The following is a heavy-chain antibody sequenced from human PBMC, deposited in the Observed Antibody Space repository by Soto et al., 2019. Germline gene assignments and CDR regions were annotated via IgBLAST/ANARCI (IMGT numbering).Heavy chain of an antibody. V-gene: IGHV3-11*01. CDR1: GFTFSDYY. J-gene: IGHJ4*02. D-gene: IGHD3-10*01. CDR3: ASFDITMVRGVNL. Sequence: QVKLVESGGGLVKPGGSLRLSCAASGFTFSDYYMSWIRQAPGKGLEWVSYISSSGSTIYYADSVKGRFTISRDNAKNALYLQMNSLRAEATAVYYCASFDITMVRGVNLWGQGTLVTVSS. CDR2: ISSSGSTI.